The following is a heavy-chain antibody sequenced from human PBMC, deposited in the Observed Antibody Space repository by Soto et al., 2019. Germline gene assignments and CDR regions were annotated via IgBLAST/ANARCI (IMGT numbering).Heavy chain of an antibody. CDR1: GYTFTGYY. J-gene: IGHJ3*02. D-gene: IGHD1-26*01. V-gene: IGHV1-2*02. CDR3: ASLSVGATPNDAFDI. Sequence: APVKVSCKASGYTFTGYYMHWVRQAPGQGLEWMGWINPNSGGTNYAQKFQGRVTMTRDTSISTAYMELSRLRSDDTAVYYCASLSVGATPNDAFDIWGQGTMVTVSS. CDR2: INPNSGGT.